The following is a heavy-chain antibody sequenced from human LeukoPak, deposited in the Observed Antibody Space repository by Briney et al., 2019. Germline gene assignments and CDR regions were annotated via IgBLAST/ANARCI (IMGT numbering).Heavy chain of an antibody. CDR1: GGSFSGYY. D-gene: IGHD4/OR15-4a*01. CDR2: IYYTGNT. Sequence: SETLSLTCAVYGGSFSGYYWSWIRQPPGKGLEWIGYIYYTGNTNYIPSLKSRVTISVDTSNNQFSLRLSSVTAADTAVYYCARRPSNLVAFDIWGQGTMVTVSS. J-gene: IGHJ3*02. V-gene: IGHV4-59*08. CDR3: ARRPSNLVAFDI.